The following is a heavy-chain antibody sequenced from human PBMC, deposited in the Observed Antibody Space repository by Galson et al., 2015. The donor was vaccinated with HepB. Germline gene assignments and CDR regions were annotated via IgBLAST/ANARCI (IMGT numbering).Heavy chain of an antibody. CDR1: GFTFSDYY. Sequence: LRLSCAASGFTFSDYYMSWIRQAPGKGLEWVSYISSSSSYTNYADSVKGRFTISRDNAKNSLYLQMNSLRAEDTAVYYCARRAGDHDAFDIWGQGTMVTVSS. V-gene: IGHV3-11*06. CDR2: ISSSSSYT. D-gene: IGHD7-27*01. J-gene: IGHJ3*02. CDR3: ARRAGDHDAFDI.